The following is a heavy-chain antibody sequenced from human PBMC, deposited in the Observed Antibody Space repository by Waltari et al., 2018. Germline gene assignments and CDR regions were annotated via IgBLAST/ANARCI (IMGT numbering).Heavy chain of an antibody. CDR1: GYTFTGYY. V-gene: IGHV1-2*06. CDR3: ALGYHDAFYI. J-gene: IGHJ3*02. CDR2: INPNSGGT. Sequence: QVQLVQSGAEVKKPGASVTVSCKAYGYTFTGYYMHWVRQAPGQGLEWMGRINPNSGGTNYAPKVHVRVPMTRATSISTADMELIRLRSDDTAVDYCALGYHDAFYIWGQGTMFTVSS. D-gene: IGHD2-2*01.